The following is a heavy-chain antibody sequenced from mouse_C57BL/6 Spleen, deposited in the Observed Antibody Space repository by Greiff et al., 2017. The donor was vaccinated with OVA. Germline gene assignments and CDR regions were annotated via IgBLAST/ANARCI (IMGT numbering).Heavy chain of an antibody. CDR2: INPNNGGT. CDR1: GYTFTDYN. D-gene: IGHD2-2*01. J-gene: IGHJ2*01. CDR3: AKHGYDVRFDY. V-gene: IGHV1-22*01. Sequence: EVQLQQSGPELVKPGASVKMSCKASGYTFTDYNMHWVKQSHGKSLEWIGYINPNNGGTSYNQKFKGKATLTVNKSSSTAYMELRSLTSEDSAVYYCAKHGYDVRFDYWGQGTTLTVSS.